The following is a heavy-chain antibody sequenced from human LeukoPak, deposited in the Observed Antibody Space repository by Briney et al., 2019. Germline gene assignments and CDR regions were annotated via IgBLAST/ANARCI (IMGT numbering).Heavy chain of an antibody. CDR2: INHSGST. CDR3: ARAVYGSGSYPFDY. CDR1: GGSFSGYY. Sequence: NPSETLSLTCAVYGGSFSGYYWSWIRQPPGKGLEWIGEINHSGSTNYNPSLKSRVTISVDTSKNQFSLKLSSVTAADTAVYYCARAVYGSGSYPFDYWGQGTLVTVSS. J-gene: IGHJ4*02. V-gene: IGHV4-34*01. D-gene: IGHD3-10*01.